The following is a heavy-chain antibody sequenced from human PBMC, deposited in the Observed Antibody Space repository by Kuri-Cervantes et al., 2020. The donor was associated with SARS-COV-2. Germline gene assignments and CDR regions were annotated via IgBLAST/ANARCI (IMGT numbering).Heavy chain of an antibody. J-gene: IGHJ4*02. CDR1: GYTFTGYY. CDR3: ARDFPLEYGVFDY. Sequence: ASVKVSCKASGYTFTGYYMHWVRQAPGQGLEWMGWINPNSGGTNYAQKFQGRVTMTRDTSISTAYMELSSLRSEDTAVYYCARDFPLEYGVFDYWGQGTLVNRLL. CDR2: INPNSGGT. D-gene: IGHD2/OR15-2a*01. V-gene: IGHV1-2*02.